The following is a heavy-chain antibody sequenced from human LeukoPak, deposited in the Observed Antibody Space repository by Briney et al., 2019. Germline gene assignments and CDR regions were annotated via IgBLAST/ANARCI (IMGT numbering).Heavy chain of an antibody. J-gene: IGHJ4*02. D-gene: IGHD3-10*01. Sequence: GGSLRLSCAASGFSFGSYAMHWVRQAPGKGLERVAVISYDGSNKYYADSVKGRFTIPRDNSKNMLYLQISSLRAEDTAVYYCAKDHARYYYTSERYFDYWGQGTLVTVSS. CDR1: GFSFGSYA. V-gene: IGHV3-30*18. CDR2: ISYDGSNK. CDR3: AKDHARYYYTSERYFDY.